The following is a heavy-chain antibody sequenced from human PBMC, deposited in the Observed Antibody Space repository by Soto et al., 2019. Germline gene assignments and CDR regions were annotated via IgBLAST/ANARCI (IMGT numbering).Heavy chain of an antibody. J-gene: IGHJ4*02. D-gene: IGHD6-13*01. V-gene: IGHV3-53*01. CDR2: IYSGGST. CDR1: GLTVSSNY. Sequence: GGSLRLSCAASGLTVSSNYMSWVRQAPGKGLEWVSVIYSGGSTYYADSVKGRFTISRDNSKNTLYLQMNSLRAEDTAVYYCARLGYSSSWYYFDYWGQGTLVTVSS. CDR3: ARLGYSSSWYYFDY.